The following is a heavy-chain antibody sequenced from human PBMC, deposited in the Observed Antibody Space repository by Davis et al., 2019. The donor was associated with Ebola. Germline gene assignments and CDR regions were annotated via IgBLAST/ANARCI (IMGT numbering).Heavy chain of an antibody. V-gene: IGHV1-18*01. CDR3: ARAPTWSEINYYCLDY. CDR2: ISAYNGNT. CDR1: GYTFTTYG. Sequence: ASVKVSCKASGYTFTTYGISWVRQAPGQGLEWMGWISAYNGNTNYAQKLQGRVTMTTDTSTSTAYMELRSLRSDDTAVYYCARAPTWSEINYYCLDYWGQGTLVTVSS. D-gene: IGHD3-22*01. J-gene: IGHJ4*02.